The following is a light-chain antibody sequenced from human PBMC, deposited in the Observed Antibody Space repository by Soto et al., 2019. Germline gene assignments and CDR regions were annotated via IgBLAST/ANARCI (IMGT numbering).Light chain of an antibody. Sequence: EIVMTQSPATLSVSPGERATLSCRASQSVSSNLAWYRQKPGQAPRLLIYGASTRATGIPARFSGSGSGTEFTLTISRLQSEDFAVYYCQQYNNWPIPFGQGTRLEIK. J-gene: IGKJ5*01. V-gene: IGKV3-15*01. CDR1: QSVSSN. CDR3: QQYNNWPIP. CDR2: GAS.